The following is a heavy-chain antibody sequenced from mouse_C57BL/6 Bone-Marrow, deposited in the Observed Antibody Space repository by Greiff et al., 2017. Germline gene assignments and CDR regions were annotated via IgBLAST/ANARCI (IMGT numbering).Heavy chain of an antibody. Sequence: EVQRVESGGGLVKPGGSLKLSCAASGFTFSDYGMHWVRQAPEKGLEWVAYISSGSSTIYYADTVKGRFTISRDNAKNTLFLQMTSLRSEDTAMYCSATLYYYGSSRYWYCDVWGTGTTVTVSS. D-gene: IGHD1-1*01. V-gene: IGHV5-17*01. CDR3: ATLYYYGSSRYWYCDV. J-gene: IGHJ1*03. CDR2: ISSGSSTI. CDR1: GFTFSDYG.